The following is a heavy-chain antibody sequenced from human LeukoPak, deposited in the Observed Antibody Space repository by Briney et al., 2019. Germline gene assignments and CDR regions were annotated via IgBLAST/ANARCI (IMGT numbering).Heavy chain of an antibody. CDR2: VYYSGRT. D-gene: IGHD2-15*01. V-gene: IGHV4-39*01. CDR1: GASISSSSHY. Sequence: PETLSLTCTVSGASISSSSHYWGWIRQPPGKELQWIASVYYSGRTNYNPSLKSRVTISVDTSEKQFSLQVNSVTAADTAVYYCARQGSAYYFDFWGQGLPVTVSS. J-gene: IGHJ4*02. CDR3: ARQGSAYYFDF.